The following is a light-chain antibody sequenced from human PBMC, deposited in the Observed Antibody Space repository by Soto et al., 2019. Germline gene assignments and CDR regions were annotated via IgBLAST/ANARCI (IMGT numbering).Light chain of an antibody. Sequence: QSVLTQPASVSGSPGQSITISCTGTSSDVGGYNYVSWYQQHPGKAPKLMIYDVSNRPSGVSNRFSGSKSGNTASLTISGLQAEDEADYYCSSYTSSSTLHYVFGTGTSHRP. CDR2: DVS. CDR3: SSYTSSSTLHYV. V-gene: IGLV2-14*01. J-gene: IGLJ1*01. CDR1: SSDVGGYNY.